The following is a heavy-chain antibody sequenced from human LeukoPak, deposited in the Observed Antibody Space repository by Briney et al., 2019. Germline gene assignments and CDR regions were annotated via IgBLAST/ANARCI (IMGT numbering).Heavy chain of an antibody. D-gene: IGHD6-19*01. CDR2: ISSTSITM. CDR3: ARETILAVAGDF. CDR1: GFTFNRNN. Sequence: GGSLRLSCAASGFTFNRNNINWVRQAPGKGLEWVSYISSTSITMYYADSVKGRFTISRDNAKNSLYLQMNSLRADDTAVYYCARETILAVAGDFWGQGTLVTVSS. J-gene: IGHJ4*02. V-gene: IGHV3-48*01.